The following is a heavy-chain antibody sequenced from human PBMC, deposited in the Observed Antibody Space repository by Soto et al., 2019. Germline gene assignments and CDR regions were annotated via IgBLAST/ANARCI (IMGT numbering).Heavy chain of an antibody. Sequence: GASVKVSCKASGYTFTSYGISWVRQAPGQGLEWMGWISAYNGNTNYAQKLQGRVTMTTDTSTSTACMELRSLRSDDTAVYYCARDLVVVVPAAPWNYYHGMDVWGQGTTVTVSS. V-gene: IGHV1-18*01. CDR2: ISAYNGNT. J-gene: IGHJ6*02. D-gene: IGHD2-2*01. CDR1: GYTFTSYG. CDR3: ARDLVVVVPAAPWNYYHGMDV.